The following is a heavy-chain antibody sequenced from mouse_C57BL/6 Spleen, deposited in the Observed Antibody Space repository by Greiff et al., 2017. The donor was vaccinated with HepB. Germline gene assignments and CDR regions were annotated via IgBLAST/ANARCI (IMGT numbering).Heavy chain of an antibody. Sequence: EVQLQQSGPELVKPGASVKISCKASGYTFTDYYMNWVKQSHGKSLEWIGDINPNNGGTSYNQKFKGKATLTVDKSSSTAYMELRSLTSEDSAVYDCAREGLMYDYGSSRFDYWGQGTTLTVSS. V-gene: IGHV1-26*01. J-gene: IGHJ2*01. CDR2: INPNNGGT. CDR1: GYTFTDYY. D-gene: IGHD1-1*01. CDR3: AREGLMYDYGSSRFDY.